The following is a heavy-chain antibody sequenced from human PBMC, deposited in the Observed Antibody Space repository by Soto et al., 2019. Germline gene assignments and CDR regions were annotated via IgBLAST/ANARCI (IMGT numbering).Heavy chain of an antibody. Sequence: PEASLRRSYSASGFTFINYYMIWMRQAPGKGLEWVSYISSSSSYTNYADSVKGRFTISRDNAKNSLFLQMNSLRAEDTAVYYCARGYYYDSSGYYRAFDYWGQGT. CDR1: GFTFINYY. CDR3: ARGYYYDSSGYYRAFDY. D-gene: IGHD3-22*01. CDR2: ISSSSSYT. V-gene: IGHV3-11*03. J-gene: IGHJ4*02.